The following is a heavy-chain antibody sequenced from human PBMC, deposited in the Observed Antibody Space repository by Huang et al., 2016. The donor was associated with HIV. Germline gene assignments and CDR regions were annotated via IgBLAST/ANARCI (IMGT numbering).Heavy chain of an antibody. V-gene: IGHV1-18*04. CDR3: VRESLYFGDFLFDH. CDR1: GFTFTNYG. J-gene: IGHJ4*02. D-gene: IGHD3-10*01. Sequence: QVQLVQSGAEVKRPGASLKVSCKTSGFTFTNYGFSWVRQAPGQGLEGLGWVSANSGESNYEVKFEGRVSMTTDTTSGTAYMELRRLTSDDTATYYCVRESLYFGDFLFDHWGQGTPVTVSA. CDR2: VSANSGES.